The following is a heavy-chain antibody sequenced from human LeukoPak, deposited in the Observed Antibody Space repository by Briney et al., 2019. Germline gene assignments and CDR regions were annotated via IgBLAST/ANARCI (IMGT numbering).Heavy chain of an antibody. CDR2: INPNSGGT. CDR3: ARGVDYDNNYFQYGMDV. Sequence: GASVKVSCKASGYTFTGYYMHWVRQAPGQGLEWMGWINPNSGGTNYAQKFQGRVTMTRDTSISTAYMELSRLRSDDTAVYYCARGVDYDNNYFQYGMDVWGRGTTVTVSS. D-gene: IGHD3-9*01. CDR1: GYTFTGYY. J-gene: IGHJ6*02. V-gene: IGHV1-2*02.